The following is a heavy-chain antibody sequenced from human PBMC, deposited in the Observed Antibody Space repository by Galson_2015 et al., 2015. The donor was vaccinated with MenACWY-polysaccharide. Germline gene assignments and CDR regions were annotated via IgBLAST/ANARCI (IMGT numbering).Heavy chain of an antibody. J-gene: IGHJ4*02. CDR2: IKEDGSEK. CDR1: GFTFTSYA. CDR3: ATNRGYDMFDH. D-gene: IGHD2-2*01. V-gene: IGHV3-7*03. Sequence: SLRLSCAASGFTFTSYAMSWVRQAPGKGLEWVADIKEDGSEKYYVDSVKGRFTISRDNAKKSLYLQMNSLRAEDTAIYYCATNRGYDMFDHWGQGALVIVSS.